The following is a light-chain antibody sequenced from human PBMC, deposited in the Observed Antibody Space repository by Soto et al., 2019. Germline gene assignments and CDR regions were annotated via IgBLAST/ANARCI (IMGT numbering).Light chain of an antibody. CDR2: NNN. CDR3: AAWDDSLNGFYV. CDR1: SSNIGSNT. J-gene: IGLJ1*01. Sequence: QSVLAQPPSASWTPGQRVTISCSGGSSNIGSNTVNWYQQLPGTAPKLLIYNNNQRPSGVPDRISGSKSGTSASLAIGGLQSEDEADYYCAAWDDSLNGFYVFGTGTKVTVL. V-gene: IGLV1-44*01.